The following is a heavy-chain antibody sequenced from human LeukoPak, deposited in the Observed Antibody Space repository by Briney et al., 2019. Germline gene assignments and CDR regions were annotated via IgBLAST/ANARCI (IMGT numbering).Heavy chain of an antibody. CDR1: GDSISSGAYS. CDR3: ARDQYYYDSSGYYENYFDD. V-gene: IGHV4-30-2*01. J-gene: IGHJ4*02. CDR2: IFHSGST. Sequence: PSETLSLTCVVSGDSISSGAYSWSWIRQPPGKGLEWIGYIFHSGSTFYNPSLKSRVTISVDNSKNQFSLRLSSVTAADTAVFYCARDQYYYDSSGYYENYFDDWGQGTLVTVSS. D-gene: IGHD3-22*01.